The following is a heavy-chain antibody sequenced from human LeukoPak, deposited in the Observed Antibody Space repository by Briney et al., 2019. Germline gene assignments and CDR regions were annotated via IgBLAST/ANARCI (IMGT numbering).Heavy chain of an antibody. J-gene: IGHJ5*02. Sequence: GGSLRLSCTASGFTFINYSMNWVRQAPGKGLEWVSYISSSSTTIYYADSVKGRFTISRDNAKNSLYLQMNGLRAEDTAVYYCARDTGGRGWFDPWGQGTLVTVSS. D-gene: IGHD2-8*02. CDR2: ISSSSTTI. CDR1: GFTFINYS. CDR3: ARDTGGRGWFDP. V-gene: IGHV3-48*01.